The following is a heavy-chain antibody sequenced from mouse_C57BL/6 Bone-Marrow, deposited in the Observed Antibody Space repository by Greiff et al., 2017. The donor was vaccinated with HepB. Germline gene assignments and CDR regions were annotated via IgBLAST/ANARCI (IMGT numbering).Heavy chain of an antibody. J-gene: IGHJ4*01. CDR1: GFTFSDYG. Sequence: DVHLVESGGGLVQPGGSLKLSCAASGFTFSDYGMAWVRQAPRKGPEWVAFISNLAYSIYYADTVTGRFTISREHAKNTLYLEMSSLRSEDTAMYYCAREDYDYDGGGYAMDYWGQGTSVTVSS. D-gene: IGHD2-4*01. CDR3: AREDYDYDGGGYAMDY. CDR2: ISNLAYSI. V-gene: IGHV5-15*01.